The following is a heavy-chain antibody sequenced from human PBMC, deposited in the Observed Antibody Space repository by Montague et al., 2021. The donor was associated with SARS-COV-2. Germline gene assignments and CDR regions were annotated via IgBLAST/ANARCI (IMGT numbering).Heavy chain of an antibody. V-gene: IGHV4-4*02. J-gene: IGHJ6*04. CDR3: TRRPLGYYYYGMDV. Sequence: SETLSLTCAVSGGSISSSNWWSWVRQPPGKGLEWIGEIYHSGSTNYNPSLKSRVTISVDKSKNQFSLKLSSVTAADTAVYYCTRRPLGYYYYGMDVGGKGATVPVSS. CDR1: GGSISSSNW. CDR2: IYHSGST.